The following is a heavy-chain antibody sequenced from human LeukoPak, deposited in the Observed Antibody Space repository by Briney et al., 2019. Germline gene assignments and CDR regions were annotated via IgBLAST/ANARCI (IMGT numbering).Heavy chain of an antibody. CDR3: ARRRDGYNVFDY. V-gene: IGHV4-30-4*01. D-gene: IGHD5-24*01. Sequence: KPSETLSLTCTVPGGSISSGDYYWSWIRQPPGKGLEWVGYISYRGYDYYNPSLKSRVTISVDTSKNQFSLKLSSVTAADTAVYYCARRRDGYNVFDYWGQGALVTVSS. J-gene: IGHJ4*02. CDR1: GGSISSGDYY. CDR2: ISYRGYD.